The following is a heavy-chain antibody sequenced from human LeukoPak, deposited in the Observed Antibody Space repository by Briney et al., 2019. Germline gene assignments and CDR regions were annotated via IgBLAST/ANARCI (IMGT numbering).Heavy chain of an antibody. CDR3: ARDGGPIWSGYYSYYYYYYMDV. D-gene: IGHD3-3*01. Sequence: GGSLRLSCAASGFTFDDYAMHWVRQAPGKGLEWVSGISWNSGSIGYADSVKGRFTISRDNAKNSLYLQMNSLRAEDTAVYYCARDGGPIWSGYYSYYYYYYMDVWGKGTTVTVSS. CDR1: GFTFDDYA. CDR2: ISWNSGSI. V-gene: IGHV3-9*01. J-gene: IGHJ6*03.